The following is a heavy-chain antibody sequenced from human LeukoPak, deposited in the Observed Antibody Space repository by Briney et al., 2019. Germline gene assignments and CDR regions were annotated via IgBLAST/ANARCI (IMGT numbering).Heavy chain of an antibody. CDR1: GYTFTDYY. Sequence: ASVKVSCKASGYTFTDYYMHWVRQAPGQGLEWMGWINPNSGGTNYAQKFQGRVTMTRDTSISTAYMELSWLRSDDTAVYYCAREPSVTTVTTGSWGQGTLVIVSS. J-gene: IGHJ5*02. CDR2: INPNSGGT. CDR3: AREPSVTTVTTGS. V-gene: IGHV1-2*02. D-gene: IGHD4-17*01.